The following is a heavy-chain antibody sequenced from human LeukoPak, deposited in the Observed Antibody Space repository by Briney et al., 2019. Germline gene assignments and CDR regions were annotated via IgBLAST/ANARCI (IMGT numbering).Heavy chain of an antibody. Sequence: GGSLRLSCAASGFTFSSYGMHWVRQAPGKGLEWVAVISYDGSNKYYADSVKGRFTISRDNSKNTLYLQMNSLRAEDTAVYYCAKVPSYYDSSGYYQANLYYFDYWGQGTLVTVSS. CDR1: GFTFSSYG. CDR2: ISYDGSNK. CDR3: AKVPSYYDSSGYYQANLYYFDY. D-gene: IGHD3-22*01. J-gene: IGHJ4*02. V-gene: IGHV3-30*18.